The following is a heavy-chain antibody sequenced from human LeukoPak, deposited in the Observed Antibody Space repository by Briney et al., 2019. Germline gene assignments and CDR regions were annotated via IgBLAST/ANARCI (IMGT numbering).Heavy chain of an antibody. Sequence: PSETLSLTCSVSDGSITTNDYYWGWIRQPPGKGLEWIGSISYSGSTYYNPSLRSRVTISVDTSKNQFSPNLSSVTAADTAIYYCARHDRLAAAGLNWFDPWGQGTLVTVSS. J-gene: IGHJ5*02. D-gene: IGHD6-13*01. CDR3: ARHDRLAAAGLNWFDP. V-gene: IGHV4-39*01. CDR2: ISYSGST. CDR1: DGSITTNDYY.